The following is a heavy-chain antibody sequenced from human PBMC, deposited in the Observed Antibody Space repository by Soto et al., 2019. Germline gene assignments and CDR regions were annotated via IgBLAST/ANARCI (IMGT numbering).Heavy chain of an antibody. V-gene: IGHV4-30-4*01. D-gene: IGHD3-22*01. Sequence: SETLSLTCTVSGGSISSGDYYWSWIRQPPGKGLEWIGYIYYSGSTYYNPSLKSRVTISVDTSKNQFSLKLSSVTAADTAVYYCASSETYYYDRPGLQGAFDIWGQGTMVTVSS. J-gene: IGHJ3*02. CDR1: GGSISSGDYY. CDR2: IYYSGST. CDR3: ASSETYYYDRPGLQGAFDI.